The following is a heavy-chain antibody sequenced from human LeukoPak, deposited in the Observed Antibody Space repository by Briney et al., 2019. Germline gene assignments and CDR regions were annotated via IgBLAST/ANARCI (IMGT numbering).Heavy chain of an antibody. J-gene: IGHJ4*02. Sequence: GGSLRLSCVASGFAFSQFPVHWVRQAPGKRLEWVAFISHDGGNKKYGDSVKGRFTISRDNAKNSLYLQMNSLRAEDTAVYYCARDRPLFYDILTGYCDYWGQGTLVTVSS. CDR2: ISHDGGNK. V-gene: IGHV3-30*03. D-gene: IGHD3-9*01. CDR1: GFAFSQFP. CDR3: ARDRPLFYDILTGYCDY.